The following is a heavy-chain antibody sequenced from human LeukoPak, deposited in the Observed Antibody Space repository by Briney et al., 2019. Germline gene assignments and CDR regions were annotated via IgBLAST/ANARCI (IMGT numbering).Heavy chain of an antibody. V-gene: IGHV4-34*01. Sequence: SETLSLTCAVYGGSFSGYYWSWIRRPPGKGLEWIGEINHSGSTNYNPSLKSRVTISVDTSKNQFSLKLSSVTAADTAVYYCASSPYDYVWGSYRSWGQGTLVTVSS. J-gene: IGHJ5*02. CDR1: GGSFSGYY. D-gene: IGHD3-16*02. CDR2: INHSGST. CDR3: ASSPYDYVWGSYRS.